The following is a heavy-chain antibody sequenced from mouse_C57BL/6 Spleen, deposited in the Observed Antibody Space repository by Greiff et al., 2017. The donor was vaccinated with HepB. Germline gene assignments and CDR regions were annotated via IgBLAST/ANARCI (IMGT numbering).Heavy chain of an antibody. CDR1: GYTFTSYW. V-gene: IGHV1-69*01. D-gene: IGHD1-1*01. CDR3: ARFTTVVEGFDY. Sequence: QVQLQQPGAELVMPGASVKLSCKASGYTFTSYWMHWVKQRPGQGLEWIGEIDPSDSYTNYNQKFKGKSTLTVDKSSSTAYMQLSSLTSEDSAVYYCARFTTVVEGFDYWGKGTTLTVSS. J-gene: IGHJ2*01. CDR2: IDPSDSYT.